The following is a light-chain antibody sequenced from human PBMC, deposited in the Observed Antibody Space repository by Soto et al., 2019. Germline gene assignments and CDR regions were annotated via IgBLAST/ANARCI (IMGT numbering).Light chain of an antibody. J-gene: IGLJ3*02. CDR3: AIWDGSLSGV. CDR1: SSNIANNY. V-gene: IGLV1-51*02. CDR2: ENN. Sequence: QSVLSQPPSVSAAPGQKVTISCSGSSSNIANNYVSWYQQLPETAPKLLIYENNKRPSGIPDRFSASKSGTSATLGITGLQTGDEADYYCAIWDGSLSGVFGGGTQLTVL.